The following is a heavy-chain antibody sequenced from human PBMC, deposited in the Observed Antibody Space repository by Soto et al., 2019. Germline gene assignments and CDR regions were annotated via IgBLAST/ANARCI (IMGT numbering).Heavy chain of an antibody. V-gene: IGHV1-18*01. D-gene: IGHD2-15*01. CDR3: ARDHRGGTADFDI. CDR2: ISAYNGNT. CDR1: GYTFTSFG. J-gene: IGHJ3*02. Sequence: QVQLVQSGAEVKKPGASVKVSCKASGYTFTSFGISWVRQAPGQVLEWMGWISAYNGNTNYAENLQGRVTMTTDTSTSAAYMELRSLRSDAPAVYYCARDHRGGTADFDIWGQGTMVTVSS.